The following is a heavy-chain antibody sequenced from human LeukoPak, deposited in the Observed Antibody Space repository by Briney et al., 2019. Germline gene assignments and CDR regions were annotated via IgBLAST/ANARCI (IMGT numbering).Heavy chain of an antibody. Sequence: GRSLRRSCAASGFTFSSYGMPWVRQAPGKGLEWVAVISYDGSNKYYADSVKGRFTISRDNSKNTLYLQMNSLRAEDTAVYYCARESATWRHYYDSTADAFDIWGQGTMVTVSS. D-gene: IGHD3-22*01. CDR1: GFTFSSYG. J-gene: IGHJ3*02. V-gene: IGHV3-30*03. CDR2: ISYDGSNK. CDR3: ARESATWRHYYDSTADAFDI.